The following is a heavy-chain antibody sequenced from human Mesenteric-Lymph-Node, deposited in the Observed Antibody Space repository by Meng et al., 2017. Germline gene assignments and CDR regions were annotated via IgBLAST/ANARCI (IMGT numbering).Heavy chain of an antibody. Sequence: QWPPQCACPVCGRPSDTLSLTLPASGGSLGSVSDTGAWVGQPPGGGLEWIGSVVYSGTTYYTSSLKSRVSISVDTSKNQFSPKLSSVTAADTAVYYCARASYGSGSPLGESWFDPWGQGTLVTVPS. V-gene: IGHV4-39*01. CDR2: VVYSGTT. CDR1: GGSLGSVSDT. J-gene: IGHJ5*02. CDR3: ARASYGSGSPLGESWFDP. D-gene: IGHD3-10*01.